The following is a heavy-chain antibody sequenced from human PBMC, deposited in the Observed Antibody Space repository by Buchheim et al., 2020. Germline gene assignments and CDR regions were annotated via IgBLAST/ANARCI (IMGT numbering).Heavy chain of an antibody. V-gene: IGHV3-23*01. CDR1: GFTFSNYI. Sequence: EVQLLESGGGLVQPGGSLRLSCAASGFTFSNYIMSWVRQAPGKGLEWVSAMSGVGGTTYYADSVKGRFTISRDTSKNTLYLQMNSLRAEDTAEYYCAKAVNNSWYVFDYWGQGAL. CDR3: AKAVNNSWYVFDY. CDR2: MSGVGGTT. D-gene: IGHD6-13*01. J-gene: IGHJ4*02.